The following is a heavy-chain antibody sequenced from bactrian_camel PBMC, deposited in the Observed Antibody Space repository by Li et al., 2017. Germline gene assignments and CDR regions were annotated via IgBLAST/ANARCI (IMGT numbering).Heavy chain of an antibody. CDR3: AARGPYCYTELSVRDFTY. V-gene: IGHV3S1*01. CDR2: IATGSGNT. Sequence: HVQLVESGGGSVQAGGSLRLSCAASGYTYNRNCMAWFRQAPGKEREGVARIATGSGNTYYADSVKGRFTISQDNAKNTVYLQMNSLKPEDTAMYYCAARGPYCYTELSVRDFTYWGQGTQVTVS. CDR1: GYTYNRNC. J-gene: IGHJ4*01. D-gene: IGHD2*01.